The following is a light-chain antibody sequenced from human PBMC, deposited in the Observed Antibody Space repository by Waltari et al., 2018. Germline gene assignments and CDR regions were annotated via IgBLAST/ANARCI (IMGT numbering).Light chain of an antibody. CDR1: QSVSSSY. CDR2: GAS. Sequence: EIVLTQSPGTLSLSPGERATLSFRASQSVSSSYLAWYQQKPGQAPSLLIYGASSRATGIPDRFSGSGSGRDFTLTIRRLEPEDFAVYYCQQYGSSPPFTFGQGTKLEIK. J-gene: IGKJ2*01. V-gene: IGKV3-20*01. CDR3: QQYGSSPPFT.